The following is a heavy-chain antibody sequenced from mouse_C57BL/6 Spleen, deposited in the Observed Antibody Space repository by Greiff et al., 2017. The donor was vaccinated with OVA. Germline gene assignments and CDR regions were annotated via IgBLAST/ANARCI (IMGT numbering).Heavy chain of an antibody. CDR2: INPYNGGT. V-gene: IGHV1-19*01. J-gene: IGHJ2*01. CDR3: ARDYYGSSHYFDY. D-gene: IGHD1-1*01. CDR1: GYTFTDYY. Sequence: EVQLQQSGPVLVKPGASVKMSCKASGYTFTDYYMNWVKQSHGKSLEWIGVINPYNGGTSYNQKFKGKATLTVDKSSSTAYMELNSLTSEDSAVYYCARDYYGSSHYFDYWGQGTTLTVSS.